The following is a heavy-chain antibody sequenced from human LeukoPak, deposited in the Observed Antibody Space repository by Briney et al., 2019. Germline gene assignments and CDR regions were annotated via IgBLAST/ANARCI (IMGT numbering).Heavy chain of an antibody. CDR1: GGSISSGSYY. CDR2: IYTSGST. D-gene: IGHD6-6*01. J-gene: IGHJ5*02. Sequence: SQTLSLTCTVSGGSISSGSYYWSWIRQPAGKGLEWTGRIYTSGSTNYNPSLRRRVTISVDTSKNQFSLKLSSVTAADTAVYYCAAQIAARPPGWFDPWGQGTLVTVSS. CDR3: AAQIAARPPGWFDP. V-gene: IGHV4-61*02.